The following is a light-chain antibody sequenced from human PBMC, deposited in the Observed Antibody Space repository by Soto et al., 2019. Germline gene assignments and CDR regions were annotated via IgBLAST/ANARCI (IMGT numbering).Light chain of an antibody. V-gene: IGLV2-11*01. CDR2: DVS. J-gene: IGLJ1*01. Sequence: QSVLTQPRSGSGSPGQSVTISCTGTSSDVGGYNYVSWYQQHPGKAPKLMIYDVSKRPSGVPDRFSGSKSGNTASLTISGLQAEDEADYYCCSYAGSSTYVFGTGTKVTVL. CDR1: SSDVGGYNY. CDR3: CSYAGSSTYV.